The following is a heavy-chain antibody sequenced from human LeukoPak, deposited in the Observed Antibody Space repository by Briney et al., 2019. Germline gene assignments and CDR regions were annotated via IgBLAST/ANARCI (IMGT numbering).Heavy chain of an antibody. CDR2: IYTSGRT. J-gene: IGHJ5*02. V-gene: IGHV4-4*07. Sequence: KPSETLSLTCTVSGGSISSYYWSWIRQPAGKGLEWIGRIYTSGRTNYNPSLKSRVTISVDTSKNQFSLKLSSVTAADTAVYFCARRPLSGWSLNWFDPWGQGTLVTVSS. CDR1: GGSISSYY. D-gene: IGHD6-19*01. CDR3: ARRPLSGWSLNWFDP.